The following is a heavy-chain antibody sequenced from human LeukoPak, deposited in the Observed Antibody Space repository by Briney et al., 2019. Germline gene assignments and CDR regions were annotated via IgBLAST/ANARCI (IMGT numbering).Heavy chain of an antibody. J-gene: IGHJ3*02. CDR1: GGSFSGYS. D-gene: IGHD3-22*01. CDR3: ARAGLGGYNAFDI. V-gene: IGHV4-30-2*01. Sequence: SETLSLTCAVYGGSFSGYSWSWLRQPPGKGLEWIGYIYHSGSTYYNPSLKSRVTISVDRSKNQFSLKLSSVTAADTAVYYCARAGLGGYNAFDIWGQGTMVTVSS. CDR2: IYHSGST.